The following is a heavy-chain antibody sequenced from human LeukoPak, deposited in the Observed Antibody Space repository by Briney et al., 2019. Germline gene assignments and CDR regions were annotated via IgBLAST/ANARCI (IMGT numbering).Heavy chain of an antibody. D-gene: IGHD3/OR15-3a*01. V-gene: IGHV1-69*01. CDR3: ARPVKYYDVWSGFPPFDY. J-gene: IGHJ4*02. CDR2: VIPIFGTA. Sequence: VEVSCKGFGGTLRNYAISWGGQGPGKGVEWVGGVIPIFGTANYAQKFQGRVTITADESTSTAYMELSSLRSEDTAVYYCARPVKYYDVWSGFPPFDYWGQGTLVAVSS. CDR1: GGTLRNYA.